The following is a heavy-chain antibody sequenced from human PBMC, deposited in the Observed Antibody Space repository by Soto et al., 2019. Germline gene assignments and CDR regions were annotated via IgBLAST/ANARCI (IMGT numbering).Heavy chain of an antibody. CDR3: ARVAVHTDAAYSFVY. V-gene: IGHV4-34*01. Sequence: SENLSLTCAVYGGSFSGYYWSWIRQPPGKGLEWIGEINHSGSTNYNPSLKSRVTTSVDTSKNQFSLKLSSVTAADTAVYYCARVAVHTDAAYSFVYWGQGTLVTVS. D-gene: IGHD2-15*01. CDR2: INHSGST. J-gene: IGHJ4*02. CDR1: GGSFSGYY.